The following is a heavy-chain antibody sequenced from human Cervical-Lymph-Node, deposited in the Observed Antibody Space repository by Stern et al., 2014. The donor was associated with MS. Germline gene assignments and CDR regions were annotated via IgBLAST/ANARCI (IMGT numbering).Heavy chain of an antibody. J-gene: IGHJ4*02. D-gene: IGHD6-13*01. CDR1: GGTFSSDA. CDR3: ASGTRSSWYFDF. V-gene: IGHV1-69*01. Sequence: VQLVQSGAEVKKPGSSMKVSCKASGGTFSSDAIGWVRQAPGQGLEWMGGIIPIFETANYAQKFQGRVTITPDQSTKTAYLELSSLTSGDTAMYFCASGTRSSWYFDFWGQGTLVTVST. CDR2: IIPIFETA.